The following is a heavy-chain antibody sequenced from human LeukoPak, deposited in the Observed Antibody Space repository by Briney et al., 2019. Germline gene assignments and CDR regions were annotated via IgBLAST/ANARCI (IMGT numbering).Heavy chain of an antibody. CDR1: GGSISTFY. V-gene: IGHV4-59*01. J-gene: IGHJ4*02. Sequence: SETLSLTCTVSGGSISTFYWSWIRQPPGKGLEWIGYIYYGGTTNYNPSLKRRVSISADTSKNQFSLRLRNATAADTAVYYCAREIDRRLDYWGQGALVTVSS. CDR2: IYYGGTT. D-gene: IGHD3-22*01. CDR3: AREIDRRLDY.